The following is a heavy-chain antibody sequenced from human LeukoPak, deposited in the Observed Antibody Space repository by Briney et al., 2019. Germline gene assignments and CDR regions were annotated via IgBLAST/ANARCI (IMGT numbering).Heavy chain of an antibody. CDR1: GGTFSSYA. J-gene: IGHJ6*03. D-gene: IGHD3-3*02. CDR2: IIPIFGTA. Sequence: ASVTVSCKASGGTFSSYAISWVRQAPGQGLEWMGGIIPIFGTANYAQKFQGRVTITADESTSTAYMELSSLRSEDTAVYYCARGKLGYYYYHMDAWGKGTTVTVSS. CDR3: ARGKLGYYYYHMDA. V-gene: IGHV1-69*13.